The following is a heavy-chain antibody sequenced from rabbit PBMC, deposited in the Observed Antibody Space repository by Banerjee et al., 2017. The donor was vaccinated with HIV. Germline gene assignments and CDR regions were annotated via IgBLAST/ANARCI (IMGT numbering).Heavy chain of an antibody. Sequence: QEQLEESGGDLVKPEGSLTLTCTASGFSFSNKYVMCWVRQAPGKGLEWIGCINTGSGNAYYASWVISRFTISKTSSTTVTLQMNSLTTADTATYFCVRDFPYSSSIGLWGQGTLVTVS. D-gene: IGHD1-1*01. CDR2: INTGSGNA. J-gene: IGHJ4*01. CDR1: GFSFSNKYV. CDR3: VRDFPYSSSIGL. V-gene: IGHV1S45*01.